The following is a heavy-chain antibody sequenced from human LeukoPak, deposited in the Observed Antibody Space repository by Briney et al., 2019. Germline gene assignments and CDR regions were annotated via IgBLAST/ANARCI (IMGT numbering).Heavy chain of an antibody. D-gene: IGHD5-18*01. Sequence: GASVKVSCKASGYTFTSYDINWARQATGQGLEWMGWINPNSGGTNYAQKFQGRVTMTRDTSISTAYMELSRLRSDDTAVYYCARVGYSYGYQVDYWGQGTLVTVSS. CDR1: GYTFTSYD. CDR2: INPNSGGT. J-gene: IGHJ4*02. CDR3: ARVGYSYGYQVDY. V-gene: IGHV1-2*02.